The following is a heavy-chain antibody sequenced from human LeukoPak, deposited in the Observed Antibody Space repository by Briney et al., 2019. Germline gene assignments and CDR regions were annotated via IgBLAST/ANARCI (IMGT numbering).Heavy chain of an antibody. CDR2: VYSSGNT. D-gene: IGHD3-22*01. V-gene: IGHV4-4*08. J-gene: IGHJ4*02. Sequence: SETLSLTCTVSGDSTSDYYWSWVRQPPGKGLEWIGYVYSSGNTQYKPSLKSRVTIYIDTSKNQLSLKLRSVTAADTAVYYCARLGSSGYYYYFDYWGQGTLVTVSS. CDR3: ARLGSSGYYYYFDY. CDR1: GDSTSDYY.